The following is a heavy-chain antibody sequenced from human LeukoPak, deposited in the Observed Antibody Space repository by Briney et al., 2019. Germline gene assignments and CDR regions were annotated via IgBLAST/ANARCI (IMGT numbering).Heavy chain of an antibody. CDR3: ARGGDYATFDY. D-gene: IGHD4-17*01. CDR2: FKNDGRST. J-gene: IGHJ4*02. CDR1: GFTFSGYW. V-gene: IGHV3-74*01. Sequence: PGGSLRLPCAASGFTFSGYWMHWVRQAPGKGLVWVSCFKNDGRSTTYADSVKGRFTISRDNAKNTLYLQMNSLRAEDTSVYYCARGGDYATFDYWGQGTLVTVSS.